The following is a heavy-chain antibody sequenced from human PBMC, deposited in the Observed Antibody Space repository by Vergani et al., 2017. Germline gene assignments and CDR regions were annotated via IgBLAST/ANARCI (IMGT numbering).Heavy chain of an antibody. CDR1: GFRFSSYG. V-gene: IGHV3-7*01. D-gene: IGHD3-3*01. CDR2: IKQDGSEK. J-gene: IGHJ4*02. CDR3: ARDVAAGGFLAY. Sequence: VQLVESGGGVVQPGRSLRLSCAASGFRFSSYGMNWVRQAPGKGLEWEANIKQDGSEKYFLDSVKGRFTISRDNAKNSLYLQMNSLRAEDTAVYYCARDVAAGGFLAYWGQGTLVTVSS.